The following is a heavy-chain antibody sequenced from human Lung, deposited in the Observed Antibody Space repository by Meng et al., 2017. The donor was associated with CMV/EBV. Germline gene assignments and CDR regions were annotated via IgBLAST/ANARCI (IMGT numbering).Heavy chain of an antibody. D-gene: IGHD3-3*01. J-gene: IGHJ6*02. Sequence: SETLSLTCTVSGDSIRRTTYYWGWIRQPPGKGLEWIGSISYSGSTYYNPSLKSRVSISLDASKKHFSLKLPSVTAADTAVYFCARVKLGEVAILGVSSTRSDFYALDVWGQGTTVNVSS. CDR2: ISYSGST. CDR1: GDSIRRTTYY. V-gene: IGHV4-39*07. CDR3: ARVKLGEVAILGVSSTRSDFYALDV.